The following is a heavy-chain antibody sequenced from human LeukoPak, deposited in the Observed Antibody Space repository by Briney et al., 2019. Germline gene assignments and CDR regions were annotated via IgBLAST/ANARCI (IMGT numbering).Heavy chain of an antibody. CDR3: ARFSGLPDPRPRFYFMDV. V-gene: IGHV1-46*01. J-gene: IGHJ6*03. CDR1: GYTFTSYY. Sequence: ASVKVSCKASGYTFTSYYMHWVRQAPGQGLEWMGIFNPSGGSTSYAQKFQGRVTMTRDTSTSTAYMELSSLRSEDTAVYYCARFSGLPDPRPRFYFMDVWGKGTTVTVSS. CDR2: FNPSGGST. D-gene: IGHD1-14*01.